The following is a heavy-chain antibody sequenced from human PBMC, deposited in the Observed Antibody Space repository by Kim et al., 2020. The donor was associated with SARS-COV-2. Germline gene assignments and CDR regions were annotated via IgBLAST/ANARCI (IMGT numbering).Heavy chain of an antibody. V-gene: IGHV3-11*05. D-gene: IGHD2-21*01. J-gene: IGHJ4*02. Sequence: SVRGRFTISRDNGKNSLVLQLSGLRDEDTAIYYCARGAYCGAECYPYYFDYWGQGTLVTVSS. CDR3: ARGAYCGAECYPYYFDY.